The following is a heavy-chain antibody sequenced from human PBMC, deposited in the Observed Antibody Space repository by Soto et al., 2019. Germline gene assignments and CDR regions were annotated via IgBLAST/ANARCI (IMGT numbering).Heavy chain of an antibody. J-gene: IGHJ5*02. V-gene: IGHV3-7*03. Sequence: EVQLVESGGGLVQPGGSLRLSCGASGFTFSSHWMSWVRQAPGKGLEWVASIKQDGSEKHYVDSVKGRFTISRDDAKNSLYLQMNSLRAEDTAVYYCARGSGTHYAGHFDPWGQGTLVTVSS. CDR1: GFTFSSHW. CDR2: IKQDGSEK. D-gene: IGHD1-26*01. CDR3: ARGSGTHYAGHFDP.